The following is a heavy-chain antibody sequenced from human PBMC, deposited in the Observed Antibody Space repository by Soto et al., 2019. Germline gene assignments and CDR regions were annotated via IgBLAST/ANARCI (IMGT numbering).Heavy chain of an antibody. Sequence: SLRLSCAASGFTFSSYWMHWVRRAPGKGLVWVSRINSDGSSTSYADSVRGRFTISRDNAKNTLYLQMNSLSGEDTAVYYCTRDSAPSGWFDYWGQGTLVTVSS. CDR1: GFTFSSYW. CDR3: TRDSAPSGWFDY. J-gene: IGHJ5*01. V-gene: IGHV3-74*01. D-gene: IGHD6-19*01. CDR2: INSDGSST.